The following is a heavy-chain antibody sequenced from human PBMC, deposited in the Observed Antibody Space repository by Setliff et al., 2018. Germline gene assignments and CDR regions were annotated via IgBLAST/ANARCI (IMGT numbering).Heavy chain of an antibody. Sequence: SETLSLTCAVSGYSISSGYYWGWIRQPPGKGLEWIGSIYHSGSTYYNPSLKSRVTISVDTSKNQFSLKLSSVTAADTAVYYCARLWRRIQQIDYWGQGTLVTVS. V-gene: IGHV4-38-2*01. CDR2: IYHSGST. J-gene: IGHJ4*02. D-gene: IGHD3-10*01. CDR3: ARLWRRIQQIDY. CDR1: GYSISSGYY.